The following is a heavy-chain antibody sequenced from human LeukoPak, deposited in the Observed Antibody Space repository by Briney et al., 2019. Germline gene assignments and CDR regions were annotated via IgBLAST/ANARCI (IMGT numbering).Heavy chain of an antibody. CDR3: AREQWLASKTFDI. V-gene: IGHV3-48*01. J-gene: IGHJ3*02. CDR1: GFTFSSYS. Sequence: PGGSLRLSCAASGFTFSSYSMNWVRQAPGKGLEWVSYISSSSSTIYYADSVKGRFTISRDNAKNSLYLQMNSLRAEDTAVYYCAREQWLASKTFDIWGQGTILTVSS. CDR2: ISSSSSTI. D-gene: IGHD6-19*01.